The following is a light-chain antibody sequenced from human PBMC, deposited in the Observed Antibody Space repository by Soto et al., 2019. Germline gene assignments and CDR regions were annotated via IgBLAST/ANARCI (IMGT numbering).Light chain of an antibody. CDR2: DAS. J-gene: IGKJ2*01. CDR3: QQRSNWPPGYT. CDR1: QSIRRY. Sequence: EIVLTQSPATLSLSPGERATLSSRASQSIRRYLAWHQQKPGQAPRLLIYDASNRATGIPARFSGSGSGTYFTLTISCLEPEDFAVYYCQQRSNWPPGYTFGQGTRLEIK. V-gene: IGKV3-11*01.